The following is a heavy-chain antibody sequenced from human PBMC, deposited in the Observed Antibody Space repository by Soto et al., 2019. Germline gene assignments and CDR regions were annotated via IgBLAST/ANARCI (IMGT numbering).Heavy chain of an antibody. Sequence: GGSLRLSCAASGFTFSSYSMNWVRQAPGKGLEWVSSISSSSSYIYYADSVKGRFTISRDNAKNSLYLQMNSLRAEDTAVYYCAREDEDRIVGPTGAFDIWGQGTMVTVSS. CDR1: GFTFSSYS. CDR3: AREDEDRIVGPTGAFDI. J-gene: IGHJ3*02. D-gene: IGHD1-26*01. CDR2: ISSSSSYI. V-gene: IGHV3-21*01.